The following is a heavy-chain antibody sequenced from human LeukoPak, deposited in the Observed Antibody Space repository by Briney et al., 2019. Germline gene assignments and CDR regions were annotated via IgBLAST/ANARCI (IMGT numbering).Heavy chain of an antibody. D-gene: IGHD3-3*01. CDR1: GYTLTADY. J-gene: IGHJ4*02. V-gene: IGHV1-2*06. CDR2: MNPHTGTT. CDR3: ARPTGDYEAGSGPNYHFDY. Sequence: GASMKVSCKASGYTLTADYMHRVRQAPAQGLEWMGRMNPHTGTTSYEKKFQGRVTMTRDTSINTAYMELRNLRSDDTAVYYCARPTGDYEAGSGPNYHFDYWGQGTLVSVSS.